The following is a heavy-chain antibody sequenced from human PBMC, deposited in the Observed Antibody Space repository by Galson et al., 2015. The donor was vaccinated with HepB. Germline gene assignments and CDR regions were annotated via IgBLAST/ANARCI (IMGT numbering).Heavy chain of an antibody. D-gene: IGHD6-19*01. CDR1: GGTFSSYA. J-gene: IGHJ4*02. V-gene: IGHV1-69*13. CDR3: ARGPLHSSGRFDY. CDR2: IIPIFGTA. Sequence: SVKVSCKASGGTFSSYAISWVRQAPGQGLEWMGGIIPIFGTANYAQKFQGRVTITADESTSTAYMELSSLRSEDTAVYYCARGPLHSSGRFDYWGQGTLVTVSS.